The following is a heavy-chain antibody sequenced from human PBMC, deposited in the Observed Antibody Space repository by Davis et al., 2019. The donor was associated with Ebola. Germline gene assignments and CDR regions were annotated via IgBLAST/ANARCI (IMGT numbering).Heavy chain of an antibody. J-gene: IGHJ4*02. V-gene: IGHV3-73*01. D-gene: IGHD4-17*01. CDR1: GFTFSGSA. CDR3: TTTTVTKKDY. CDR2: IRSKANSYAT. Sequence: GSLKISCAASGFTFSGSAMHWVRQASGKGLEWVGRIRSKANSYATAYAASVKGRFTISRDDSKNTAYLQMNSLKTEDTAVYYCTTTTVTKKDYWGQGTLVTVSS.